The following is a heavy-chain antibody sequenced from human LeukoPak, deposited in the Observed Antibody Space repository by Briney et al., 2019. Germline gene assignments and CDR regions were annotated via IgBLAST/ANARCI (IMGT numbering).Heavy chain of an antibody. CDR1: GYTFTNYG. Sequence: GASVKVSCKASGYTFTNYGISWLRQAPGQGLEWMGWINPNSGGTNYAQKFQGRVTMTRDTSISTAYMELSRLRSDDTAVYYCARAGAVVDNWFDPWGQGTLVTVSS. J-gene: IGHJ5*02. D-gene: IGHD2-15*01. CDR3: ARAGAVVDNWFDP. V-gene: IGHV1-2*02. CDR2: INPNSGGT.